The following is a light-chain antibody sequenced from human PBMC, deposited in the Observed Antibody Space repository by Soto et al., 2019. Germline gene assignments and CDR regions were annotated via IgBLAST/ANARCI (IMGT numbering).Light chain of an antibody. J-gene: IGLJ1*01. CDR1: SSDVGGYNY. Sequence: QSALTQPRSVSGSPGQSVTISCTGTSSDVGGYNYVSWYQHHPGKAPEVIIYDVIKRPSGVPDRFSGSKSGNTASLAISGLQAEDEADYYCCSYAGSDTFVFGTGTQVTVL. V-gene: IGLV2-11*01. CDR3: CSYAGSDTFV. CDR2: DVI.